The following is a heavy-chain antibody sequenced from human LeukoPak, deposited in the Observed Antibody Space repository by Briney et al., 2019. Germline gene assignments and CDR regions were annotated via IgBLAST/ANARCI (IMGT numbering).Heavy chain of an antibody. D-gene: IGHD3-22*01. CDR1: GYSISSGYY. J-gene: IGHJ4*02. CDR2: IYHSGST. V-gene: IGHV4-38-2*02. Sequence: PSETLSLTCTVSGYSISSGYYWGWIRQPPGKGLEWIGSIYHSGSTYYNPSLKSRVTIPVDTSKNQFSLKLNSVTAADTAFYYCARPHYYDSSGYYDYWGQGTLVTVSS. CDR3: ARPHYYDSSGYYDY.